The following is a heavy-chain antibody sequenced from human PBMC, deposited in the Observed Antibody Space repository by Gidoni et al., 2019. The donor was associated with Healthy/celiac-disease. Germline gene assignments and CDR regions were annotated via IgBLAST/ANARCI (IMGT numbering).Heavy chain of an antibody. V-gene: IGHV3-33*01. CDR3: ARDRDGYNAPCDY. Sequence: QVQLVESGGGVVQPWRSMRLSCAASGFPCSSYGMHWVSQAPGKGLEWVAFIWYDGSNKYYADSVKGRFTIARDNSKNTLYLQMNSLRAEDTAVYYCARDRDGYNAPCDYWGQGTLVTVSS. CDR1: GFPCSSYG. CDR2: IWYDGSNK. J-gene: IGHJ4*02. D-gene: IGHD5-12*01.